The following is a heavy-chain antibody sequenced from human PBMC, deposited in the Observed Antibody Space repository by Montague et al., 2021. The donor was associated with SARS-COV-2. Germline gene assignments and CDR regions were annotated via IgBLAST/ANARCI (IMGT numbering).Heavy chain of an antibody. CDR2: ITHSGSTI. V-gene: IGHV3-48*03. Sequence: YMSLSFAASGFTFSSYEINLFRQAPGKGLEWVSYITHSGSTIYYADSVKGRFTISRDNAKNSLYLQMSSLRAEDTAVYYCARQHDLWNGYFDYWGQGTPVTVSS. J-gene: IGHJ4*02. CDR1: GFTFSSYE. D-gene: IGHD3-3*01. CDR3: ARQHDLWNGYFDY.